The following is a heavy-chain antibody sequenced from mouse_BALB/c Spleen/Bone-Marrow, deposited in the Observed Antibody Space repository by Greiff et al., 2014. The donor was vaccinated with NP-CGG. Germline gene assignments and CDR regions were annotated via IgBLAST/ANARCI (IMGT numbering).Heavy chain of an antibody. CDR3: ARWEYYAMDY. CDR1: GFNIKDTY. V-gene: IGHV14-3*02. CDR2: IDPANGNT. D-gene: IGHD4-1*01. J-gene: IGHJ4*01. Sequence: EVQVVESGAELAKPGASVKLSCTASGFNIKDTYMHWVKQRPEQGLEWIGRIDPANGNTKYDPKFQGKATITADTSSNTAYLQLSSLTSEDTAVYYCARWEYYAMDYWGQGTSVTVSS.